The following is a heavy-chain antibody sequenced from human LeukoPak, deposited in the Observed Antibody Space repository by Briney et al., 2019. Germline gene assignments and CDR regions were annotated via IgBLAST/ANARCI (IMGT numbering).Heavy chain of an antibody. CDR2: INHSGST. CDR3: ARAGLNGDVDY. J-gene: IGHJ4*02. D-gene: IGHD4-17*01. Sequence: SETLSLTCAVYGGSFSGYYWSWIRQPPGKGLEWIGEINHSGSTNYNPSLKSRVTISVDTSKNQFSLKLSSVTAAGTAVYYCARAGLNGDVDYWGQGTLVTVSS. V-gene: IGHV4-34*01. CDR1: GGSFSGYY.